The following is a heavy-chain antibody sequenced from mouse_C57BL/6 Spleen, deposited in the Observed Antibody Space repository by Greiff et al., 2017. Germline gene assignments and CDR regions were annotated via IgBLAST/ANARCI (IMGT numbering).Heavy chain of an antibody. CDR2: INYDGSST. Sequence: EVMLVESEGGLVQPGSSMKLSCTASGFTFSDYYMAWVRQVPEKGLEWVANINYDGSSTYYLDSLKSRFIISRDNAKNILYLQMSSLKSEDTATYYCAREGVYGDVDYWGQGTTLTVSS. J-gene: IGHJ2*01. CDR1: GFTFSDYY. D-gene: IGHD2-13*01. V-gene: IGHV5-16*01. CDR3: AREGVYGDVDY.